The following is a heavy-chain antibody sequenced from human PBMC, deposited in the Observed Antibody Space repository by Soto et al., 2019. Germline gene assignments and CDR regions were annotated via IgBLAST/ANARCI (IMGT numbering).Heavy chain of an antibody. Sequence: GGSLRLSCAGSGFSFSAYAMSWVRQAPGKGLEWVSSISGIGVDKYYAGPVKGRFAISRDNSNNILFLQMSSLRVEDSAIYYCAKDMAFWGQGTLVTVSS. CDR2: ISGIGVDK. CDR3: AKDMAF. V-gene: IGHV3-23*01. CDR1: GFSFSAYA. J-gene: IGHJ4*02.